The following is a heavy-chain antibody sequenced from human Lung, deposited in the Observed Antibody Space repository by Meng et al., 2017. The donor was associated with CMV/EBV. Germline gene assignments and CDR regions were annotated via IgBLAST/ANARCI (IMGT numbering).Heavy chain of an antibody. CDR3: ATYRGGTFPFAT. Sequence: CTASGLAFDGSGFSWHRQVPGKGLECVSTITWSGGSTGYADSVKGRFTISRDSAKSSLYLQMNSLRAESTALYYCATYRGGTFPFATWGQGTLVTVSS. CDR1: GLAFDGSG. J-gene: IGHJ5*02. V-gene: IGHV3-20*04. D-gene: IGHD3-16*01. CDR2: ITWSGGST.